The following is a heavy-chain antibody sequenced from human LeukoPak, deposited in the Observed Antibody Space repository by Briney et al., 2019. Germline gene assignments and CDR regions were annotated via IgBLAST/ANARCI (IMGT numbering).Heavy chain of an antibody. Sequence: GGSLRLSCTASGFTLRSYSMNWVRQAPGKGLEWVSYISSSSSTIYYADSVRGRFTISRDNAKNSLYLQMNSLRAEDTAVYYCAKQGRDWLRDYYYYMDVWGKGTTVTISS. CDR1: GFTLRSYS. J-gene: IGHJ6*03. CDR2: ISSSSSTI. V-gene: IGHV3-48*01. D-gene: IGHD3-9*01. CDR3: AKQGRDWLRDYYYYMDV.